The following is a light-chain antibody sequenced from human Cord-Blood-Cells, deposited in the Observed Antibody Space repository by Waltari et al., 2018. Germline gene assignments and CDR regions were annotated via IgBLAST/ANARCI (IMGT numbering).Light chain of an antibody. V-gene: IGKV1-39*02. J-gene: IGKJ2*01. Sequence: DIQITQSPSFLSASVGDRVTITCRASQSISSYLNWYQQKPGKAPKPLIYSASSLQSGVPSRFSGSSAWTDVTLTISSLQPEDFATYYCWWGYSTPPYTFGQGTKLEIK. CDR2: SAS. CDR1: QSISSY. CDR3: WWGYSTPPYT.